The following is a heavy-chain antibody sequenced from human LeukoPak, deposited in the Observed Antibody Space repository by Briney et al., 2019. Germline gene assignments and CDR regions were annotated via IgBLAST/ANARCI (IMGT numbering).Heavy chain of an antibody. Sequence: GGSLRLSCAASGFTFSSYAMGWVRQAPGKGLEWVSAISGSGGSTYYADSVKGRFTISRDNSKNTLYLQMNSLRAEDTAVYYCAKDLSGYDSFVQFDYWGQGTLVTVSS. CDR1: GFTFSSYA. V-gene: IGHV3-23*01. CDR2: ISGSGGST. CDR3: AKDLSGYDSFVQFDY. D-gene: IGHD5-12*01. J-gene: IGHJ4*02.